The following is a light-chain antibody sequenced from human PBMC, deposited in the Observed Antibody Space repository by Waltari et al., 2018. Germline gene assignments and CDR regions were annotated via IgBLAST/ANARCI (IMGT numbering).Light chain of an antibody. J-gene: IGKJ1*01. V-gene: IGKV1-17*01. CDR2: GVS. Sequence: DIQMTQSPSSLSASVGDRVTITCRASQDIGSDLGWYQQKSGKAPKRLIYGVSSLHSGVPSRFSGSASGTEFTLTISSLQPEDFATYYCLQHKTVPRTFGQGTKV. CDR1: QDIGSD. CDR3: LQHKTVPRT.